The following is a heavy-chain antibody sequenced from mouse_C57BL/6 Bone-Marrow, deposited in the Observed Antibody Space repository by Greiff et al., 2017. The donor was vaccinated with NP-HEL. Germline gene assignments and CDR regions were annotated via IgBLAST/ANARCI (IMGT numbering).Heavy chain of an antibody. D-gene: IGHD1-1*01. CDR1: GYTFTDYY. CDR2: IYPGSGNT. V-gene: IGHV1-76*01. CDR3: ARGDYYGSSG. Sequence: QVQLQQSGAELVRPGASVKLSCKASGYTFTDYYINWVKQRPGQGLEWIARIYPGSGNTYYNEKFKGKATLTAEKSSSTAYMQLSSLTSEDSAVYFCARGDYYGSSGWGRGTLVTVSA. J-gene: IGHJ3*01.